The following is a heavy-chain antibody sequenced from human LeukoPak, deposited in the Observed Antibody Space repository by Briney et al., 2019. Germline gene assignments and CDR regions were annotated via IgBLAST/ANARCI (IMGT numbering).Heavy chain of an antibody. CDR3: AKVAPIVAPLG. Sequence: PGGSLRLSCSASGFIFSDYVMNWVRQAPGKGLEWASGISGSGDRRYYAGSVKGRFTISRDNSKNMVYLHMDGLRAEDSALYYCAKVAPIVAPLGWGQGTLVTVSS. V-gene: IGHV3-23*01. D-gene: IGHD5-12*01. CDR1: GFIFSDYV. CDR2: ISGSGDRR. J-gene: IGHJ4*02.